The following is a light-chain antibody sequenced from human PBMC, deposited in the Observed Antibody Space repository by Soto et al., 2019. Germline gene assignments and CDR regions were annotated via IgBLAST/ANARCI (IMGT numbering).Light chain of an antibody. V-gene: IGKV1D-12*01. CDR3: QQANSFLWT. CDR1: QGISSW. J-gene: IGKJ1*01. CDR2: AAS. Sequence: DIQMNQSPSSVAASLGDVVTSPCRASQGISSWLAWYQQKPGKAPKLRIYAASSLQSGVPSRFSGRGAGTDCTLTSSSLQPEDFATYYCQQANSFLWTVGQGTKVEIK.